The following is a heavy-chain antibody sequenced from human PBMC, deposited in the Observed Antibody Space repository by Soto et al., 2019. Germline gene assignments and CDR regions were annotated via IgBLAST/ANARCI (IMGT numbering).Heavy chain of an antibody. CDR2: IYYNGDT. Sequence: QVQLQESGPGLVKPSQTLSLTCTVSGGSISSGGYYWSWIRQHPGKGLEWIGYIYYNGDTYYNPSLKSRVSRSIHTSKNQFSLRLTSVTAADTAVYYCARSHRDNWGSPDYFDYWGQGTLVTVSS. J-gene: IGHJ4*02. D-gene: IGHD7-27*01. V-gene: IGHV4-31*03. CDR1: GGSISSGGYY. CDR3: ARSHRDNWGSPDYFDY.